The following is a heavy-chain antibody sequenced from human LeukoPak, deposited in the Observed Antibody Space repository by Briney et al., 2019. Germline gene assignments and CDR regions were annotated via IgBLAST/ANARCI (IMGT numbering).Heavy chain of an antibody. V-gene: IGHV4-38-2*01. J-gene: IGHJ5*02. CDR2: IYHSGST. CDR3: ARALGYDFWSGYYTGNWFDP. D-gene: IGHD3-3*01. CDR1: GYSISSGYY. Sequence: PSETLSLTCAVSGYSISSGYYWGWIRQPPGKGLEWIGSIYHSGSTYYNPSLKSRVTISVDTSKNQFSLKLSSVTAADRAVYYGARALGYDFWSGYYTGNWFDPWGQGPLVTVSS.